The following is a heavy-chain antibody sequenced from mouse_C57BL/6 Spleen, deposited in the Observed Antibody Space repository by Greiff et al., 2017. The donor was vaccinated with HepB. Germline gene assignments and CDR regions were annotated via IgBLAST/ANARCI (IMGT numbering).Heavy chain of an antibody. CDR3: TTTVVATRPFAY. V-gene: IGHV14-4*01. Sequence: VHVKQSGAELVRPGASVKLSCTASGFNIKDDYMHWVKQRPEQGLEWIGWIDPENGDTEYASKFQGKATIPADTSSNTAYLQLSSLTSEDTAVYYCTTTVVATRPFAYWGQGTLVTVSA. CDR1: GFNIKDDY. CDR2: IDPENGDT. J-gene: IGHJ3*01. D-gene: IGHD1-1*01.